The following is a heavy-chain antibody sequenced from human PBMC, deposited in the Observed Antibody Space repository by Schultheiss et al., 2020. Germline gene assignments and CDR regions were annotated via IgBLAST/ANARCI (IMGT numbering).Heavy chain of an antibody. Sequence: SETLSLTCTVSGGSISSYYWSWIRQPPGKGLEWIGYMYYRGSTNYNPSLKSRVTISVDTSKNQFSLKLSSVTAEDTAVYYCARDPRDYIWGSYRYTGLDYWGQGTLVTVSS. J-gene: IGHJ4*02. CDR1: GGSISSYY. CDR2: MYYRGST. V-gene: IGHV4-59*12. D-gene: IGHD3-16*02. CDR3: ARDPRDYIWGSYRYTGLDY.